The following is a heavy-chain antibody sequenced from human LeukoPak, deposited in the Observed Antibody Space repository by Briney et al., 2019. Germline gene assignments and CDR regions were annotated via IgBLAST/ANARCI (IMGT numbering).Heavy chain of an antibody. V-gene: IGHV4-30-4*01. CDR2: IYYSGST. CDR3: ARVGPMTTVTTRKAYYYYYYMDV. Sequence: PSQTLSLTCTVSGGSISSGDYYWSWIRQPPGKGLEWIGYIYYSGSTYYNPSLKSRVTISVDTSKNQFSLKLSSVTAADTAVYYCARVGPMTTVTTRKAYYYYYYMDVWGKGTTVTVSS. CDR1: GGSISSGDYY. D-gene: IGHD4-11*01. J-gene: IGHJ6*03.